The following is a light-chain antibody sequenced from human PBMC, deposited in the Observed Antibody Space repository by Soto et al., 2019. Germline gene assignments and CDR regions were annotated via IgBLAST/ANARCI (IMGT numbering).Light chain of an antibody. CDR2: GAS. CDR3: QQYKNWPPVT. J-gene: IGKJ5*01. Sequence: EVVMTQSPDTLSVSPGEKVVLSCRASQNVGSSLAWYQQKPGQGPRLLISGASTRATGVPSRFSGSGSGTEFTLTISSLQSEDFAVYSCQQYKNWPPVTFGQGTRQEIK. CDR1: QNVGSS. V-gene: IGKV3-15*01.